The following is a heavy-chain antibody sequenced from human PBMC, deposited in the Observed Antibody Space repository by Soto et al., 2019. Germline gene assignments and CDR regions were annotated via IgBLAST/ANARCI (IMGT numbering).Heavy chain of an antibody. D-gene: IGHD3-22*01. Sequence: PGGSLRLSCAASGFTFSSYGMHWVRQAPGKGLEWVAIIWYDGSNKYYVDSVKGRFAISRDNSKNTLYLQMNSLRAEDTAVYYCARTLYYYDSSGYYSYWGQGTLVTVSS. CDR1: GFTFSSYG. CDR3: ARTLYYYDSSGYYSY. CDR2: IWYDGSNK. J-gene: IGHJ4*02. V-gene: IGHV3-33*01.